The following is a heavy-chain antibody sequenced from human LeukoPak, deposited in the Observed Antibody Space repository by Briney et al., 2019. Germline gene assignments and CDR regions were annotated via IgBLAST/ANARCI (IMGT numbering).Heavy chain of an antibody. CDR1: GGSISSGSYY. D-gene: IGHD6-6*01. J-gene: IGHJ5*02. CDR3: ARGRVAARGTRFDP. CDR2: IYTSGST. Sequence: SETLSLTCTVSGGSISSGSYYWSWIRQPAGKGLEWIGRIYTSGSTNYNPSLKSRVTISVDTSKNQFSLKLSSVTAADTAVYYCARGRVAARGTRFDPWGQGTLVTVSS. V-gene: IGHV4-61*02.